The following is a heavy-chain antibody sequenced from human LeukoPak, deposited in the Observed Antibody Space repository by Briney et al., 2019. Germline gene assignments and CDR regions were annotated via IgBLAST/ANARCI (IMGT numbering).Heavy chain of an antibody. D-gene: IGHD2-2*01. CDR2: INPNSGGT. J-gene: IGHJ6*03. Sequence: GASVKVSCKASGYTFTGYYMHWVRQAPGQGLEWMGWINPNSGGTNYAQKFQGRVTMTRDTSISTAYMELSRLRSDDTAVYYCARGGYCSSTSCSPADYYYYMDVWGKGTTVTVSS. V-gene: IGHV1-2*02. CDR1: GYTFTGYY. CDR3: ARGGYCSSTSCSPADYYYYMDV.